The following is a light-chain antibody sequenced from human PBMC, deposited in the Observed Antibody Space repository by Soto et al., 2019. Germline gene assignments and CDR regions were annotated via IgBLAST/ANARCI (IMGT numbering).Light chain of an antibody. Sequence: EIVLTQSPATLALSLGERATLSCRASQSVGSYLAWYQQKPGQAPRLLIYDASNRATDIPARFSGSGSGTDFTLTISSLEPEDFAVYYCQQRSNWSFGHGTRLEIK. V-gene: IGKV3-11*01. CDR3: QQRSNWS. CDR1: QSVGSY. CDR2: DAS. J-gene: IGKJ5*01.